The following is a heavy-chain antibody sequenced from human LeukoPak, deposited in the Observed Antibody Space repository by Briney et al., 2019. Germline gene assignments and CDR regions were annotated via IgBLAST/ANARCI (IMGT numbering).Heavy chain of an antibody. CDR3: SRESGAFCPFGY. D-gene: IGHD1-26*01. CDR2: IYYTGSA. Sequence: SQTLSLTCGVSGDSITSTTYYWAWIRQSPGKGLEWIGNIYYTGSADYNPSLNGRVTMSLDGSRNQLSLTLTSVTAADTAIYYCSRESGAFCPFGYWGQGTLVIVPP. J-gene: IGHJ4*02. V-gene: IGHV4-39*07. CDR1: GDSITSTTYY.